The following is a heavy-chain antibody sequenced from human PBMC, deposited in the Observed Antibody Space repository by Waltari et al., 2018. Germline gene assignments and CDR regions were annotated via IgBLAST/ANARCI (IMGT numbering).Heavy chain of an antibody. CDR3: TRQPWVRGVITSGGYYYGMDV. V-gene: IGHV3-73*01. CDR1: GFTFSGSA. J-gene: IGHJ6*02. CDR2: IRSKANSYAT. D-gene: IGHD3-10*01. Sequence: EVQLVESGGGLVQPGGSLKLSCAASGFTFSGSAMHWVRQASGQGLEWVGRIRSKANSYATAYAASVKGRLTSARDDSKNTAYLKMNSLKTEDTAVDYCTRQPWVRGVITSGGYYYGMDVWGQGTTVTVSS.